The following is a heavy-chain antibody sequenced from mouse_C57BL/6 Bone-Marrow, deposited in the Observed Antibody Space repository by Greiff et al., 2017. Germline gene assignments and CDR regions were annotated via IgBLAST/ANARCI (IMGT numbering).Heavy chain of an antibody. CDR3: ARDPLITTVVAKGWYFDG. D-gene: IGHD1-1*01. CDR1: GYTFTSYW. J-gene: IGHJ1*03. CDR2: IDPSDSYT. V-gene: IGHV1-69*01. Sequence: QVQLQQPGAELVMPGASVKLSCKASGYTFTSYWMHWVKQRPGQGLEWIGEIDPSDSYTNYNQKFKGKSTLTVDKSSSTAYMQLSSLTSEDSAVYYCARDPLITTVVAKGWYFDGWGTGTTVTVSS.